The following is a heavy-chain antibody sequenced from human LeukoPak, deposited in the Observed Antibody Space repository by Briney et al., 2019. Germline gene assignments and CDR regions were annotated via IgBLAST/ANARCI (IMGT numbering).Heavy chain of an antibody. D-gene: IGHD5-12*01. J-gene: IGHJ4*02. V-gene: IGHV3-23*01. CDR2: ISGSGGST. CDR1: GFTFSSYA. Sequence: GGSLRLSCAASGFTFSSYAMSWVRQAPGKGLEWVSAISGSGGSTYYADSVRGRFTISRDNSKNTLYLQMNSLKAEDTAVYYCAKLSGYDYYFDYWGQGTLVTVSS. CDR3: AKLSGYDYYFDY.